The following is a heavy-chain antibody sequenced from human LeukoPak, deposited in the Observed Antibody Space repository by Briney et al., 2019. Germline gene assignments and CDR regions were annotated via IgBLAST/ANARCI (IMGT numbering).Heavy chain of an antibody. CDR3: AKDRTVGASYWYFDL. D-gene: IGHD1-26*01. CDR2: ISGSGGTI. CDR1: GFTFSTYA. Sequence: PGGSLRLSCAASGFTFSTYAMSWVRQAPGKGLECVSAISGSGGTIYYADSVKGRFTISRDNSKNTLSLQMNSLRAEDTAIYYCAKDRTVGASYWYFDLWGRGTLVTVSS. J-gene: IGHJ2*01. V-gene: IGHV3-23*01.